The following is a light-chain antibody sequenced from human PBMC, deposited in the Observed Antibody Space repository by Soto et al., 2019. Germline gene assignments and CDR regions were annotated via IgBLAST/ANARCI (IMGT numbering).Light chain of an antibody. CDR1: QSVSRY. J-gene: IGKJ4*01. CDR2: DAS. Sequence: ELVLTQSPATLSLSPGERATLSCRASQSVSRYLAWYQQKPGQAPRLLIYDASNRATGIPARFSGSGSGTDFTLTISSLEPEDCAVYYCQQRGNWPLTFGGGTKVEIK. V-gene: IGKV3-11*01. CDR3: QQRGNWPLT.